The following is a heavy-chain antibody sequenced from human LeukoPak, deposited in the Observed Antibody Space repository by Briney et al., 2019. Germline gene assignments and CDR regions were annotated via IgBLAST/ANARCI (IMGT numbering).Heavy chain of an antibody. CDR1: GFTVSSNY. V-gene: IGHV3-66*01. CDR2: IYSGGST. J-gene: IGHJ4*02. D-gene: IGHD1-1*01. Sequence: GGSLRLSCAASGFTVSSNYMSWVRQAPGKGLEWVSVIYSGGSTYYADSVKGRFTISRDNSKNSLYLQMNSLRAEDTAVYYCARGKLERNLGDYWGQGTLVTVSS. CDR3: ARGKLERNLGDY.